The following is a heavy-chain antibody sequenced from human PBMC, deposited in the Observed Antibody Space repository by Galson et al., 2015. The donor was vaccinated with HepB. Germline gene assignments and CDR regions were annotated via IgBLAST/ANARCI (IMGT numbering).Heavy chain of an antibody. V-gene: IGHV3-23*01. Sequence: SLRLSCAASGFTFSSYAMSWVRQAPGKGLEWVSAISGSGGSTYYADSVNGRFTISRDNSKNTLYLQMNSLRAEDTAVYYCAKGGTDGYSYGSPLFDYWGQGTLVTVSS. CDR2: ISGSGGST. CDR1: GFTFSSYA. CDR3: AKGGTDGYSYGSPLFDY. J-gene: IGHJ4*02. D-gene: IGHD5-18*01.